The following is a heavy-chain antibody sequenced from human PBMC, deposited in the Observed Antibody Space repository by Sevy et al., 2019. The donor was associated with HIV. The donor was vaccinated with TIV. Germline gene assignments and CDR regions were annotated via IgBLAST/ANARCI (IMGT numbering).Heavy chain of an antibody. CDR2: ISYDGSNK. V-gene: IGHV3-30-3*01. J-gene: IGHJ4*02. D-gene: IGHD6-13*01. Sequence: GGSLRLSCAASGFTFSSYAMHWVRQAPGKGLERVAVISYDGSNKYYADSVKGRFTISRDNSKNTLYLQMNSLRAEDTAVYYCARENPPYSSSWYEGVSFDYWGQGTLVTVSS. CDR1: GFTFSSYA. CDR3: ARENPPYSSSWYEGVSFDY.